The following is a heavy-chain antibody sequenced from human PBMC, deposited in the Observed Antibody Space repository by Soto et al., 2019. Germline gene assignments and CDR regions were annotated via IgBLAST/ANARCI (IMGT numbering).Heavy chain of an antibody. CDR3: AKAEMGSSQGNY. V-gene: IGHV3-23*01. D-gene: IGHD2-15*01. Sequence: EVQLLESGGGLVQPGGSLRLSCAASGFTFSSYAMSWVRQAPGKGLEWVSAISGSGGSTYYADSVKGRFTISRDNSKNTLDLQMNSLRAEDTAVYYCAKAEMGSSQGNYWGQGTLVTVSS. CDR2: ISGSGGST. J-gene: IGHJ4*02. CDR1: GFTFSSYA.